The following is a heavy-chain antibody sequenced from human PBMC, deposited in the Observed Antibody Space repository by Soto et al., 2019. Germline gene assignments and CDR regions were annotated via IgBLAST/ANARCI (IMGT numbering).Heavy chain of an antibody. CDR3: ASGVTIFRVGYAMAV. D-gene: IGHD3-3*01. V-gene: IGHV1-18*01. J-gene: IGHJ6*02. CDR2: ISAFNGYA. CDR1: GYTFTNHG. Sequence: QVHLVQSGAEVKKPGAPVKVSCKASGYTFTNHGISWVRQTPGQGLEWMGWISAFNGYAEYEQDLQDRFTMTIDTSTSTAYMELRRLTSDDTAIYYGASGVTIFRVGYAMAVWGQGTTVTVSS.